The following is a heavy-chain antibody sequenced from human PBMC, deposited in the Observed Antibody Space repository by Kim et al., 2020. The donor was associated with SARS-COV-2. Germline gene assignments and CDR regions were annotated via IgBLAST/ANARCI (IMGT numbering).Heavy chain of an antibody. D-gene: IGHD6-19*01. V-gene: IGHV3-33*01. CDR1: GFTFSSYG. Sequence: GGSLRLSCAASGFTFSSYGMHWVRQAPGKGLEWVAVIWYDGSNKYYADSVKGRFTISRDNSENTLYLQMNSLRAEDTAVYYCARDRHSSGWGRFDYWGQGTLVTVSS. CDR2: IWYDGSNK. J-gene: IGHJ4*02. CDR3: ARDRHSSGWGRFDY.